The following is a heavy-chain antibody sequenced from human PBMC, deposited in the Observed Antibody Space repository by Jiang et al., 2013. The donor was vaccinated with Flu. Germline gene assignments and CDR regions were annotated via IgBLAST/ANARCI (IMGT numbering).Heavy chain of an antibody. CDR2: IHHSGST. V-gene: IGHV4-4*02. Sequence: GLVKPSGTLSLTCVVSSASITNDNWWSWVRQTPGKGLEWIGEIHHSGSTNFNPSLSSRVTISVDKSKNQFSLRLSSVTAADTAVYYCTTNGYYSLDYWGLGTLVTVSS. J-gene: IGHJ4*02. CDR3: TTNGYYSLDY. CDR1: SASITNDNW. D-gene: IGHD3-22*01.